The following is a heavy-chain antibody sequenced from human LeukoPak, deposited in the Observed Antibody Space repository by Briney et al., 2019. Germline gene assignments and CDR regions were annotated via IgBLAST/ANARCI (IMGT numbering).Heavy chain of an antibody. CDR3: ARVLSIVVVPGAAFWFDP. V-gene: IGHV4-34*01. CDR2: VNHSGST. Sequence: PETPYLTCAVYGGSFSGYYWSWIGQPPGKGLEWIGDVNHSGSTNYNPSLKSRVTISVDTSKNQFSLKLSSVTAADTAVYHCARVLSIVVVPGAAFWFDPWGQGTLVTVSS. J-gene: IGHJ5*02. D-gene: IGHD2-2*01. CDR1: GGSFSGYY.